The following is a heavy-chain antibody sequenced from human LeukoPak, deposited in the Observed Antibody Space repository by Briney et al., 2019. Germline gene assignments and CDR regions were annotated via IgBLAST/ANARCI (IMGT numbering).Heavy chain of an antibody. Sequence: PSETLSLTCTVSGGSISSSSYYWGWIRQPPGKGLEWIGSIYYSGSTYYNPSLKSRVTISVDTSKNQFSLKLSSVTAADTAVYYCARHLVLFWFGPWGQGNLVTVSS. J-gene: IGHJ5*02. CDR1: GGSISSSSYY. CDR3: ARHLVLFWFGP. CDR2: IYYSGST. V-gene: IGHV4-39*01. D-gene: IGHD3-10*02.